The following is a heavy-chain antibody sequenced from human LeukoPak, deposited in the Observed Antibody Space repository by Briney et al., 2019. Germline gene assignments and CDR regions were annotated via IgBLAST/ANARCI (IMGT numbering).Heavy chain of an antibody. D-gene: IGHD4-23*01. CDR3: ARDYGGSSPFDY. CDR2: FSSIGTYK. Sequence: GGSLRLSCAASGFTFSSYAMSWVRQAPGQGLEWVSLFSSIGTYKYYADSVKGRFTISRDNAKNSLYLQMNSLRAEDTAVYYCARDYGGSSPFDYWGQGTLVTVSS. J-gene: IGHJ4*02. CDR1: GFTFSSYA. V-gene: IGHV3-21*01.